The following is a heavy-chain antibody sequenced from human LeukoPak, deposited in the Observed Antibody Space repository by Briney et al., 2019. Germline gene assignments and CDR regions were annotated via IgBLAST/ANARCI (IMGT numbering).Heavy chain of an antibody. V-gene: IGHV3-21*01. J-gene: IGHJ4*02. D-gene: IGHD1-26*01. Sequence: GGSLRLSCAASGFTFSSYSTNCVRQAPGKGLEWVSSISSSSSYINYADSVKGRFTISRDNAKNSLYLQMNSLRAEDTAVYYCARERELPYFDYWGQGTLVTVSS. CDR3: ARERELPYFDY. CDR1: GFTFSSYS. CDR2: ISSSSSYI.